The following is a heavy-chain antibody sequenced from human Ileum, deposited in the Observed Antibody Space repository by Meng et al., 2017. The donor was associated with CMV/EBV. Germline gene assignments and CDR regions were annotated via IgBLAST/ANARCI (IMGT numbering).Heavy chain of an antibody. J-gene: IGHJ4*02. CDR3: AKDGPNFDFWSGYFDY. CDR2: VRYDGSRQ. CDR1: GFIFNSYG. D-gene: IGHD3-3*01. V-gene: IGHV3-30*02. Sequence: GESLKISCAASGFIFNSYGMHWVRQAPGKGLEWVAGVRYDGSRQYYADSVKGRFIVSRDNSKNRVDLQMNSLRAEDTAVYYCAKDGPNFDFWSGYFDYWGQGNLVTVSS.